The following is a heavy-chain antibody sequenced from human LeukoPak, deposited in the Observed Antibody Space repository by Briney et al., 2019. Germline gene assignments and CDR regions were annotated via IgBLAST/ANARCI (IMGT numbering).Heavy chain of an antibody. V-gene: IGHV1-18*01. CDR1: GYSYIDYG. D-gene: IGHD2-21*02. CDR3: ARARCRDGGNCYWFDP. J-gene: IGHJ5*02. Sequence: GASVKVSCKASGYSYIDYGISWVRQTPGQGLEWMGWISVDNGNTHPAQKFQGRVSMTTDTPTKTAYMELRSLRSDDTAIYYCARARCRDGGNCYWFDPWGQGTQVTVSS. CDR2: ISVDNGNT.